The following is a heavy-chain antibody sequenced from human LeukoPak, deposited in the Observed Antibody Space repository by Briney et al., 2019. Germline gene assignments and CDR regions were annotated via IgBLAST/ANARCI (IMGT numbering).Heavy chain of an antibody. CDR3: ARDRGIAVAGVALNC. Sequence: ASVKVSRKASDYTFTTYGINWVRQAPGQRLEWMGCINANNGNTNYPQKFQGRVTMTTDTSTSTAYMELRSLRSDDTAVYYCARDRGIAVAGVALNCWGQGTLVTASS. D-gene: IGHD6-19*01. CDR1: DYTFTTYG. V-gene: IGHV1-18*01. CDR2: INANNGNT. J-gene: IGHJ4*02.